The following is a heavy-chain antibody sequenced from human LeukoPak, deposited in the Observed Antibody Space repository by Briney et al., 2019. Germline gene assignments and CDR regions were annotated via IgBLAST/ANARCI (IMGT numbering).Heavy chain of an antibody. CDR2: INHRGST. Sequence: SETLSLTCAVYSGPFSGFYWSWIRQPPGKGLEWIGEINHRGSTNYNPSLKSRVTMSVDTSKNQFSLKLSSVTAADTAVYYCARVPPGDSYVHWYFDLWGRGTVVTVSS. V-gene: IGHV4-34*01. D-gene: IGHD3-10*02. CDR3: ARVPPGDSYVHWYFDL. J-gene: IGHJ2*01. CDR1: SGPFSGFY.